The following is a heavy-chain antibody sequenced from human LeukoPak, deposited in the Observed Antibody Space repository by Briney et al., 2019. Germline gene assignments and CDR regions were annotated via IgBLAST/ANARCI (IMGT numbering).Heavy chain of an antibody. CDR3: ARWAFDLQFDY. Sequence: PGGSLRLSCAASGFTFSSYWMHWVRQAPGKRLGWVSRINSDGSSTSYADSVKGRFTISRDNAKNTLYLQMNSLRAEDTAVYYCARWAFDLQFDYWGQGTLVTVSS. CDR2: INSDGSST. V-gene: IGHV3-74*01. J-gene: IGHJ4*02. D-gene: IGHD3-16*01. CDR1: GFTFSSYW.